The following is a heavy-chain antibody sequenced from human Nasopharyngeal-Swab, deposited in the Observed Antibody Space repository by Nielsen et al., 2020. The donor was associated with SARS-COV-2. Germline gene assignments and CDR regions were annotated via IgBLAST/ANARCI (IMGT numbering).Heavy chain of an antibody. V-gene: IGHV3-7*01. CDR2: ITQDGSEK. J-gene: IGHJ4*02. D-gene: IGHD3-3*01. CDR3: ASLQGNVWNDYGFDY. Sequence: VRQAPGKGLEWVASITQDGSEKYYVDYVKGRFTISRDNSKNSLFLQMNFLRAEDTAMYFCASLQGNVWNDYGFDYWGQGTLVTVSS.